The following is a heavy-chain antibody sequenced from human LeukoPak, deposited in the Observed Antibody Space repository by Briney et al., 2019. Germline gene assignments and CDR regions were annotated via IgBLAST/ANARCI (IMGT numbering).Heavy chain of an antibody. CDR1: GFSFSGHW. D-gene: IGHD4-17*01. V-gene: IGHV3-74*01. CDR2: ISPTGSTT. J-gene: IGHJ4*02. Sequence: GGSLRLSCTASGFSFSGHWMHWARQLPGKGLVWVSRISPTGSTTSYADSVKGRFTISRDNAKNSLYLQMNSLRAEDTAVYYCARGPNGDFFFDYWGQGTLVTVSS. CDR3: ARGPNGDFFFDY.